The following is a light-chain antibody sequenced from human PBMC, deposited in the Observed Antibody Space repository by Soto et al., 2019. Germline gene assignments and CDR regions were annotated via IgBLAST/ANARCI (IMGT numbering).Light chain of an antibody. CDR2: GAS. Sequence: EIVLTQSPGTLSVSPGDRVTLSCRASQSISINLAWYQHKPGQAPRVLIYGASSRATGIPARFSGSGSGTEFTLTISSLKSEDFAVYYCQQYGSSPRTFGQGTKVDIK. CDR3: QQYGSSPRT. J-gene: IGKJ1*01. V-gene: IGKV3-15*01. CDR1: QSISIN.